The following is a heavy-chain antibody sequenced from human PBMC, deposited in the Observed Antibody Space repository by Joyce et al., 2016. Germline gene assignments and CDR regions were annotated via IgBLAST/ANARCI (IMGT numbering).Heavy chain of an antibody. Sequence: EVQLLESGGGLVQLGGSLRFSCAASGFPFSSYAMSWVRQAPGKGMEWVSAISGSGGSTYYADSVKGRFTISRDNSKNTLYLQMNSLRAEDTAVYYCAKPSYNWNYHYWGQGTLVTVSS. CDR2: ISGSGGST. CDR1: GFPFSSYA. D-gene: IGHD1-7*01. CDR3: AKPSYNWNYHY. V-gene: IGHV3-23*01. J-gene: IGHJ4*02.